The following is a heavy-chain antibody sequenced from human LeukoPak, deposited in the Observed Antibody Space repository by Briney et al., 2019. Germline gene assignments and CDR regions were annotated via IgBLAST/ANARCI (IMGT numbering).Heavy chain of an antibody. J-gene: IGHJ4*02. CDR2: IYYSGST. CDR3: ARSGSPFLTGPVIDY. CDR1: GASISSSGY. V-gene: IGHV4-39*07. Sequence: SETLSLTCTVSGASISSSGYWGWIRQPPGKGLEWIGSIYYSGSTYYNPSLKSRVTISLDTSKNQFSLKLSSVTAADTAVYYCARSGSPFLTGPVIDYWGQGTLVTVSS. D-gene: IGHD3-9*01.